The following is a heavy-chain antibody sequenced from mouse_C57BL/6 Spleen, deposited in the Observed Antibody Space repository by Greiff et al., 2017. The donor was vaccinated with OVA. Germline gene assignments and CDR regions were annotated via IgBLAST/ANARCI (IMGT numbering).Heavy chain of an antibody. CDR1: GFNIKDYY. D-gene: IGHD1-1*01. CDR3: ARDYGSSTFAY. V-gene: IGHV14-2*01. CDR2: IDPEDGET. Sequence: VQLKESGAELVKPGASVKLSCTASGFNIKDYYMHWVKQRTEQGLEWIGRIDPEDGETKNAPKFQGKATITADTSSNTAYLQLSSLTSEDTAVYYCARDYGSSTFAYWGQGTLVTVSA. J-gene: IGHJ3*01.